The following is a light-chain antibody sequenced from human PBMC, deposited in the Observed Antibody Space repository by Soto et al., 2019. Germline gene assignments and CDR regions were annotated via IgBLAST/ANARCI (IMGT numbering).Light chain of an antibody. CDR3: QQYNNWPPIT. CDR1: QSVRRY. J-gene: IGKJ5*01. CDR2: DTS. V-gene: IGKV3-15*01. Sequence: EIVLTQSPGTLSLSPGETLSLSCRSSQSVRRYLAWYQHKPGQAPRLLIYDTSTRATGIPARFSGSGSGTEFTLTISSLQSEDFAVYYCQQYNNWPPITFGQGTRLEIK.